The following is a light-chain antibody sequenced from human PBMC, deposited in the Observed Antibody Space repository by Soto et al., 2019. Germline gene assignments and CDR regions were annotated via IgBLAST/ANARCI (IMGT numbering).Light chain of an antibody. V-gene: IGLV2-23*02. CDR1: SSDIGTYNL. J-gene: IGLJ1*01. Sequence: QSVLTQPASVSGSPGQSITISCTGTSSDIGTYNLVSWYQQHPGKAPKLMIYEVNKRPSGVSDRFSGSKSGNTASLTISGLQVEDEADYYCCSYAGSSTLYVFGTGTKLTVL. CDR2: EVN. CDR3: CSYAGSSTLYV.